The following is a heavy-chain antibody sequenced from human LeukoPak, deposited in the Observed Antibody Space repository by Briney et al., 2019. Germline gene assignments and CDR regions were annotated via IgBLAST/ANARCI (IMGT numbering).Heavy chain of an antibody. D-gene: IGHD2-2*01. J-gene: IGHJ4*02. CDR1: GYTFTGYY. V-gene: IGHV1-2*02. Sequence: GSVRVSFQASGYTFTGYYMHWVRQAPGQGLEWMGWMNPKSGGINYAQTLQGRVTMTRDTAISTAYMEMSRLRSDDTAVYYCARDLTQFVPAANLFDYWGQGTLVTVSS. CDR2: MNPKSGGI. CDR3: ARDLTQFVPAANLFDY.